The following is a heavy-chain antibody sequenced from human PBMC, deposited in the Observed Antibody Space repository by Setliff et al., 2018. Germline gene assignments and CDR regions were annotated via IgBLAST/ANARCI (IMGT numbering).Heavy chain of an antibody. V-gene: IGHV4-34*01. CDR1: GGSFSGYY. CDR3: ARGVYCSSTSCSPGLNWFDP. CDR2: INHSGST. J-gene: IGHJ5*02. Sequence: PSETLSLTCAVYGGSFSGYYWSWIRQPPGKGLEWIGEINHSGSTNYNPSLKSRVTISVDTSKNQFSLKLSSVTAADTAVYYCARGVYCSSTSCSPGLNWFDPWGQGTLGTVSS. D-gene: IGHD2-2*01.